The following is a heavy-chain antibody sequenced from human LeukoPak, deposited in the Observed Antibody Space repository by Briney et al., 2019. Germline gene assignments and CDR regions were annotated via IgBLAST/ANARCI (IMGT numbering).Heavy chain of an antibody. D-gene: IGHD6-13*01. CDR2: IRYDGSNK. Sequence: PGGSLRLSCAASGFTFSSYGMHWVGQAPGKGLEWVAFIRYDGSNKYYADSVKGRFTISRDNSKNTLHLQMNSLRGEDTAVYYCAKDDGSWYYFDYWGQGTLVTVSS. J-gene: IGHJ4*02. CDR1: GFTFSSYG. V-gene: IGHV3-30*02. CDR3: AKDDGSWYYFDY.